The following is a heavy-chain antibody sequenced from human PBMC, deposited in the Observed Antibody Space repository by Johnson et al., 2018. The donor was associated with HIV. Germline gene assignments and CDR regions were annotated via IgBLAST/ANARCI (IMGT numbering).Heavy chain of an antibody. CDR3: ARDSARTYYYGSGSPPSAFDI. CDR2: INSDGSGT. CDR1: GFTFSTYW. V-gene: IGHV3-74*03. J-gene: IGHJ3*02. Sequence: EVQLVESGGGLVQPGGSLSLSCAASGFTFSTYWMHWVRQPPGKGLVWVSRINSDGSGTTYADSVKGRFTISRDNSKNPLYLQMNSLRAEDTAVYYCARDSARTYYYGSGSPPSAFDIWGQGTMVTVSS. D-gene: IGHD3-10*01.